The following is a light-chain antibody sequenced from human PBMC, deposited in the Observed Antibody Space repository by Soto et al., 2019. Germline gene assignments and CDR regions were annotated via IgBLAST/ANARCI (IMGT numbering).Light chain of an antibody. CDR1: SSNIGSNT. CDR3: AAWEASLNGYV. J-gene: IGLJ1*01. V-gene: IGLV1-44*01. CDR2: SNN. Sequence: QSVLTQPPSASGTPGQRVTISCSGSSSNIGSNTVNWFQQLPGTAPKILIYSNNQRPSAVPDRFSGSKSGTSASLAISGLQSEDEADYYCAAWEASLNGYVFGTGTKLTVL.